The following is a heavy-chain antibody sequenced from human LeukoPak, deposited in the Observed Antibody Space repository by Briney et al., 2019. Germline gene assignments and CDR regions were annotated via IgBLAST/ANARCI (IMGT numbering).Heavy chain of an antibody. CDR3: ARRRAYYYGSGSYYNWFDP. D-gene: IGHD3-10*01. Sequence: SETLSLTCAVYGGSFSGYYRSWIRQPPGKGLEWIGEINHSGSTNYNPSLKSRVTISVDTSKNQFSLKLSSVTAADTAVYYCARRRAYYYGSGSYYNWFDPWGQGTLVTVSS. V-gene: IGHV4-34*01. CDR1: GGSFSGYY. J-gene: IGHJ5*02. CDR2: INHSGST.